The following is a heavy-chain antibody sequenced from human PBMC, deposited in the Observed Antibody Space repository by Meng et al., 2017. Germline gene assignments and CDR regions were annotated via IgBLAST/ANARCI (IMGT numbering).Heavy chain of an antibody. CDR3: AKDIRSSGYYYFDY. V-gene: IGHV3-43D*03. Sequence: LSLTCAASGFTFDDYAMHWVRQAPGKGLEWVSLISWDGGSTYYADSVKGRFTISRDNSKNSLYLQMNSLRAEDTALYYCAKDIRSSGYYYFDYWGQGTLVTVSS. CDR2: ISWDGGST. D-gene: IGHD3-22*01. CDR1: GFTFDDYA. J-gene: IGHJ4*02.